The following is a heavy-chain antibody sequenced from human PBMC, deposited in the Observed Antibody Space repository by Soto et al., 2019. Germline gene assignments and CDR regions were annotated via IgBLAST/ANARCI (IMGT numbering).Heavy chain of an antibody. CDR3: ASDDEHGSNCVLAY. D-gene: IGHD1-26*01. V-gene: IGHV3-30*13. J-gene: IGHJ4*02. CDR1: GFNFNTYF. Sequence: QVQLVQSGGGVVQPGRSLRVSCAASGFNFNTYFMHLVRQAPGKGLECVAMTFPNGRDKEYADSVKGRFTISRDNSNSRMYLQMDSPRREDTAVYYCASDDEHGSNCVLAYWGQGALVSVSS. CDR2: TFPNGRDK.